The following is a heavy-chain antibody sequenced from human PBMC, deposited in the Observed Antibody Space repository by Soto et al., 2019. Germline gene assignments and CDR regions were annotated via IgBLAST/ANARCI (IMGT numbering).Heavy chain of an antibody. CDR2: IDPSDSYT. V-gene: IGHV5-10-1*01. J-gene: IGHJ6*02. D-gene: IGHD3-10*02. CDR3: DRRANMCRHGQRFSYYYYGMDV. CDR1: GYSFTSYW. Sequence: GEALKISCKGSGYSFTSYWISWVRQMPGKGLEWMGRIDPSDSYTNYSPSFQGHVTISADKSISTAYLQWSSLKASDTAMYYCDRRANMCRHGQRFSYYYYGMDVWGQGTTVTVSS.